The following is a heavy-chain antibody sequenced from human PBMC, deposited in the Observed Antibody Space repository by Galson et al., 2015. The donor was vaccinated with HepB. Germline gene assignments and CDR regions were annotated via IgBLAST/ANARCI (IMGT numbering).Heavy chain of an antibody. Sequence: QSGAEVKKPGESLKISCTGSGYSFTSYWIGWVRQMPGKGLEWMGIIYPGDSDTRYSPSFQGQVTISADKSISTAYLQWSSLKASDTAMYYCAIPMGVFGVTHEYYFDYWGQGTLVTVSS. CDR3: AIPMGVFGVTHEYYFDY. CDR2: IYPGDSDT. D-gene: IGHD3-3*01. CDR1: GYSFTSYW. J-gene: IGHJ4*02. V-gene: IGHV5-51*01.